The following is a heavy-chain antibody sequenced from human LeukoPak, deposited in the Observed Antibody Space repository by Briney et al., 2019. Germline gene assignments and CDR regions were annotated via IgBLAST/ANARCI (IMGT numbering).Heavy chain of an antibody. Sequence: GGSLRLSCAASGFTFSSYSMNWVGQAPGKGLEWVSSISSSSSYIYYADSVMGRFTISRDNAKNSLYLQMNSLRAEDTAVYYCARDLMGEDYDFWSGYYYFDYWGQGTQVTVSS. CDR2: ISSSSSYI. D-gene: IGHD3-3*01. J-gene: IGHJ4*02. CDR3: ARDLMGEDYDFWSGYYYFDY. V-gene: IGHV3-21*01. CDR1: GFTFSSYS.